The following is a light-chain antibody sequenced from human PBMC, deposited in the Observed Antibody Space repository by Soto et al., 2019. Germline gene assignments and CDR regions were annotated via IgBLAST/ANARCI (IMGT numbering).Light chain of an antibody. V-gene: IGKV1-9*01. CDR1: QDISNF. CDR3: QQLNKYPST. Sequence: DIQMTQSPSSLSASVGDRVTITCRASQDISNFLSWYQQKPGKVPKLLIYGASTLQSGVPSRFSGSGSGTDYTLTISSLQPEDFATYYCQQLNKYPSTFGGGTKVNIK. J-gene: IGKJ4*01. CDR2: GAS.